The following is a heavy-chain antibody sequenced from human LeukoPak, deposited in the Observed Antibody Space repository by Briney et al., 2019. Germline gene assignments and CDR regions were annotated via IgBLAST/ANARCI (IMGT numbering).Heavy chain of an antibody. CDR2: ISSKYVT. CDR1: GFIVSRNY. V-gene: IGHV3-53*01. D-gene: IGHD3-16*01. Sequence: GGSLTLSCAASGFIVSRNYMSWVRQAPGKKLEWVSAISSKYVTYYADSVKGRFIISRDNSKNTLYLQMNGLRAEDTAIYYCYGIHLGDAFDLWGQGTMVTVSS. CDR3: YGIHLGDAFDL. J-gene: IGHJ3*01.